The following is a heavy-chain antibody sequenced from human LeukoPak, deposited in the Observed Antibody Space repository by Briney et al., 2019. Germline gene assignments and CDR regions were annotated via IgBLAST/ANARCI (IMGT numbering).Heavy chain of an antibody. CDR1: GFNFSSYE. Sequence: GGPLRLSCAASGFNFSSYEMNWVRQAPGKGLEWLSYISSGGNNMYYGDSVKGRFTISRDNAKNSLYLQLNSLRAEDTAVYYCARDRLGDGHDDFDYWGLGTLVTVSS. V-gene: IGHV3-48*03. J-gene: IGHJ4*02. D-gene: IGHD2-21*01. CDR3: ARDRLGDGHDDFDY. CDR2: ISSGGNNM.